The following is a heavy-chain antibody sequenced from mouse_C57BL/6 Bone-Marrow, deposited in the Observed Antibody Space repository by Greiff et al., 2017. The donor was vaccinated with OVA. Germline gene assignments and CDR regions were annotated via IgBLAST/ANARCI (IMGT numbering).Heavy chain of an antibody. Sequence: EVNLVESGGGLVQPGGSLSLSCAASGFTFTDYYMSWVRQPPGKALEWLGFIRNKANGYTTEYSASVKGRFTISRDNSQSILYLQMNALRAEDSATYYCARSYYSNPLAYWGQGTLVTVSA. V-gene: IGHV7-3*01. CDR1: GFTFTDYY. CDR2: IRNKANGYTT. D-gene: IGHD2-5*01. CDR3: ARSYYSNPLAY. J-gene: IGHJ3*01.